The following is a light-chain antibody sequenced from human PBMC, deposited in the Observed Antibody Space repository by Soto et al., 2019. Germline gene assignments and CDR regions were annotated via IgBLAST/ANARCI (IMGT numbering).Light chain of an antibody. CDR1: QTISSW. CDR2: KAS. CDR3: QQSYSPLWT. V-gene: IGKV1-5*03. J-gene: IGKJ1*01. Sequence: DIQMTQSPSTLSGSVGDRVTITCRASQTISSWLAWYQQKPGKAPKLLIYKASTLKSGVPSRFSGSGSGTDFTLTISSLQPEDFATYYCQQSYSPLWTFGQGTKVDIK.